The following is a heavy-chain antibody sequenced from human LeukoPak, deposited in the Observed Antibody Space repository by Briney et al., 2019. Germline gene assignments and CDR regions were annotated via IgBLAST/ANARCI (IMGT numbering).Heavy chain of an antibody. J-gene: IGHJ4*02. V-gene: IGHV3-64*01. Sequence: GGSLRLSCTASGFTFSNYAMGWVRQAPGKGLEYVSAISSNGGSTYYANSVKGRFTISRDNSKNTLYLQMGSLRAEDMAVYHCASAIGIQVWLRIDYWGQGTLVTVSS. D-gene: IGHD5-18*01. CDR2: ISSNGGST. CDR1: GFTFSNYA. CDR3: ASAIGIQVWLRIDY.